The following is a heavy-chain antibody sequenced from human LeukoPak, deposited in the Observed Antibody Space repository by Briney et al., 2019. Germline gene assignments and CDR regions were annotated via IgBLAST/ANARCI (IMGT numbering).Heavy chain of an antibody. Sequence: GGSLRLSCAASGFTFDDYAMHWVRQAPGKGLEWVSGISWNSGSIGYADSVKGRFTISRDNAKNSLYLQMNSLRAEDTAVYYCVSFYETYWGRGTLVTVSS. J-gene: IGHJ4*02. V-gene: IGHV3-9*01. CDR2: ISWNSGSI. D-gene: IGHD2/OR15-2a*01. CDR1: GFTFDDYA. CDR3: VSFYETY.